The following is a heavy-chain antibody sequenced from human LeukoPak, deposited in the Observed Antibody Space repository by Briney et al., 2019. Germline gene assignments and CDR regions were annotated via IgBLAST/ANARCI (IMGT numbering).Heavy chain of an antibody. V-gene: IGHV3-48*03. J-gene: IGHJ6*04. CDR2: ISSSGSTI. CDR3: AELGITMIGGV. Sequence: PGGSLRLSCAASGFTFGSYEMNWVRQAPGKGLEWVSYISSSGSTIYYADSVKGRFTISRGNAKNSLYLRMNSLRAEDTAVYYCAELGITMIGGVWGKGTTVTISS. D-gene: IGHD3-10*02. CDR1: GFTFGSYE.